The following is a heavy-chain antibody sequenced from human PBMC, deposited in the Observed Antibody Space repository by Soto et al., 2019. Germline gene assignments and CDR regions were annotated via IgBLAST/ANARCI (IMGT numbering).Heavy chain of an antibody. D-gene: IGHD4-17*01. CDR2: ISNSGST. Sequence: PSETLYLTCTVSGGSVTSDEDYWSWIRQSPGKGLEWIGYISNSGSTGYNPSLKTRLSMSVDRSKNQFTLRLTSVTAADTALYFCATESGSTYGYFDYWGQGTQVTVSS. V-gene: IGHV4-30-4*01. CDR3: ATESGSTYGYFDY. J-gene: IGHJ4*02. CDR1: GGSVTSDEDY.